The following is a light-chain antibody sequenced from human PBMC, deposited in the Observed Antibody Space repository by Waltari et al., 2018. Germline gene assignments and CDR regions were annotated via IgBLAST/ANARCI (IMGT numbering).Light chain of an antibody. CDR3: CSHAGSSTPYV. J-gene: IGLJ1*01. V-gene: IGLV2-23*01. Sequence: QSALTQPASVSGSPGQSIPISCTGTSSDVGSYNLFSWYQQHPGKAPKLMIYEGSKRPSGVSNRFSGSKSGNTASLTISGLQAEDEADYYCCSHAGSSTPYVFGTGTKVTVL. CDR2: EGS. CDR1: SSDVGSYNL.